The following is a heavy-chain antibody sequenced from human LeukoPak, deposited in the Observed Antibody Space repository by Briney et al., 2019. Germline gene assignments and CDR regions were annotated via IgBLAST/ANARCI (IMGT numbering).Heavy chain of an antibody. Sequence: PGGSLRLSCAASGFTFSSYGMHWFRQAPGKGVEWVSFIQYDGSNKYYADSVKGRFTISRDNFKNTLYLQMNSLRTEDTAVYYCATAEILPYYWGQGTLVTVSS. CDR3: ATAEILPYY. J-gene: IGHJ4*02. CDR2: IQYDGSNK. V-gene: IGHV3-30*02. D-gene: IGHD3-10*01. CDR1: GFTFSSYG.